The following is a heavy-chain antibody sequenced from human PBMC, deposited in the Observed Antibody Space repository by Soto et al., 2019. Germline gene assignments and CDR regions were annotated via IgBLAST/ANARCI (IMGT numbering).Heavy chain of an antibody. J-gene: IGHJ6*02. CDR3: AYSSGWWRLDV. CDR2: MHHSGST. CDR1: GGSINNGYW. V-gene: IGHV4-4*02. D-gene: IGHD6-19*01. Sequence: QVHLQESGPGLVKPSGTLSLTCGVSGGSINNGYWWTWVRQPPGKGLEWIGEMHHSGSTNYDLSLKSRVSISLDKSKNQFSLILSSVTAADTAVYYCAYSSGWWRLDVWGQGTTVTVSS.